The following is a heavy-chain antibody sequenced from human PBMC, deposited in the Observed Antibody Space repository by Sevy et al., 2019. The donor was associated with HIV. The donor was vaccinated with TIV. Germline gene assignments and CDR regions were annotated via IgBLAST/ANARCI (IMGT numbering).Heavy chain of an antibody. CDR2: LYFGCGEI. CDR3: AREGCTKPHDY. Sequence: GGSLRLSCAASGFTFSKYSMSWVRQPPGKGLEWVSTLYFGCGEINYANSVKGRFTIARDNSKSSLYLQMNNLRPEDTAGYYCAREGCTKPHDYWGQGTLVTVSS. V-gene: IGHV3-23*01. J-gene: IGHJ4*02. D-gene: IGHD2-8*01. CDR1: GFTFSKYS.